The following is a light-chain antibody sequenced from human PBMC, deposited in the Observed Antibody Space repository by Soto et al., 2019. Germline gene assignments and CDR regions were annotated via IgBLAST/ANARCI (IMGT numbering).Light chain of an antibody. CDR2: GDN. CDR3: QSYDISLHNYV. CDR1: TSNIGAPYD. Sequence: QSVLTQPPSVSGAPGQRVSISCTGSTSNIGAPYDVHWYQHLPGTAPKLLIYGDNNRPSGVPDLFSGSKSCTSASLAITRLQAEDEADYYCQSYDISLHNYVFGTGTKVTVL. J-gene: IGLJ1*01. V-gene: IGLV1-40*01.